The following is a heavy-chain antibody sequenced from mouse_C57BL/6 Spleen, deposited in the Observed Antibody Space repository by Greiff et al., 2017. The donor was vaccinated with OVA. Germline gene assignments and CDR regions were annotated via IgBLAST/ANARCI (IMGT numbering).Heavy chain of an antibody. CDR3: TRRDYGNYVFDY. CDR1: GYTFTDYE. Sequence: VKLQQSGAELVRPGASVTLSCKASGYTFTDYEMHWVKQTPVHGLEWIGAIDPETGGTAYNQKFKGKAILTADKSSSTAYMELRSLTSEDSAVYYCTRRDYGNYVFDYWGQGTTLTVSS. CDR2: IDPETGGT. V-gene: IGHV1-15*01. D-gene: IGHD2-1*01. J-gene: IGHJ2*01.